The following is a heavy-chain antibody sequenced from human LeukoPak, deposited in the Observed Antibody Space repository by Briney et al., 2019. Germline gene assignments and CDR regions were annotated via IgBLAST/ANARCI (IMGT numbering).Heavy chain of an antibody. Sequence: SQTLSLTCAISGDSVSSNSAAWNWIRQSPWGGLEWLGRTYYRSKWYNDYAASVKSRISINPDTSKNQFSLQLNSVAPEDTAVYYCARVGGYYYFDYWGQGTLVPVSS. J-gene: IGHJ4*02. D-gene: IGHD3-22*01. CDR1: GDSVSSNSAA. CDR2: TYYRSKWYN. CDR3: ARVGGYYYFDY. V-gene: IGHV6-1*01.